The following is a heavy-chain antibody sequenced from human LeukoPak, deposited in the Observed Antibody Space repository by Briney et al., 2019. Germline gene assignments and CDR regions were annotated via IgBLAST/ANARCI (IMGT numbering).Heavy chain of an antibody. CDR1: GYTFTGYY. D-gene: IGHD3-3*01. CDR3: ARIGTENYDFWSGYYSDYYGMDV. CDR2: INPNSGGT. Sequence: ASVKVSCKASGYTFTGYYMHWVRQAPGQGLEWMGRINPNSGGTNYAQKSQGRVTMTRDTSISTAYMELSRLRSDDTAVYYCARIGTENYDFWSGYYSDYYGMDVWGQGTTVTVSS. J-gene: IGHJ6*02. V-gene: IGHV1-2*06.